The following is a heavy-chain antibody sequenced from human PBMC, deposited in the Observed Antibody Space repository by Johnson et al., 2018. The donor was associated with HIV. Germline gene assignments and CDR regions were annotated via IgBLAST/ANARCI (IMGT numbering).Heavy chain of an antibody. CDR2: ISYDGGDK. Sequence: QEQLVESGGGVVQPGRSLRLSCAASGFTFSSYAMHWVRQAPGKGLEWVAVISYDGGDKYYADSVKGRFTISRDNSKDTLFLQMDSLRPEDTAVYYCANLLFLQWLAPDDGFDIWGQGTMVTVSS. V-gene: IGHV3-30*18. CDR3: ANLLFLQWLAPDDGFDI. J-gene: IGHJ3*02. CDR1: GFTFSSYA. D-gene: IGHD3-3*01.